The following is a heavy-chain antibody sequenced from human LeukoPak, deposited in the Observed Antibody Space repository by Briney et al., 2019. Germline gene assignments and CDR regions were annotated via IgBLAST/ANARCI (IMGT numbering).Heavy chain of an antibody. Sequence: PSETLSLTCTVGGSISTYYWSWIRQPPGKGLEWIGYIYYSGSTNYNPSLKSRVTISVDTSKNQFSLKLSSVTAADTAVYYCARVRLAYYDFWSGSPAPHGMDVWGQGTTVTVSS. CDR2: IYYSGST. D-gene: IGHD3-3*01. V-gene: IGHV4-59*12. J-gene: IGHJ6*02. CDR3: ARVRLAYYDFWSGSPAPHGMDV. CDR1: GGSISTYY.